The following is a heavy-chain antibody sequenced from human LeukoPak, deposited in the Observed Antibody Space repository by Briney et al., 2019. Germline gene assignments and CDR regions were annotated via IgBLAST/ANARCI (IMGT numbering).Heavy chain of an antibody. J-gene: IGHJ5*02. CDR2: IKSDGSST. V-gene: IGHV3-74*01. Sequence: GGSLRLSYAASGFTFSSYWMHWVRQAPGKGLVWVSRIKSDGSSTSYGDSVKGRFTISRDNAKNTLYLQMNSLRAEDTAVYYCAREEVGATLTWGQGTLVTVSS. CDR1: GFTFSSYW. CDR3: AREEVGATLT. D-gene: IGHD1-26*01.